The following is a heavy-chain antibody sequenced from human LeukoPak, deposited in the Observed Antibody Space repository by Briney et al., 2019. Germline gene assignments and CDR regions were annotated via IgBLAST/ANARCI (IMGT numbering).Heavy chain of an antibody. CDR2: VKNRGDGRTT. CDR1: GFTFSNAY. V-gene: IGHV3-15*07. Sequence: PGGSLRLSCAASGFTFSNAYMNWVRQAPGKGLEWVGRVKNRGDGRTTDYAAPVKGRFIISRDDSKKTVYLQMDSLKTEDTAVYFCTTEYFGGFEYWGQGTLVTVSS. CDR3: TTEYFGGFEY. D-gene: IGHD3-16*01. J-gene: IGHJ4*02.